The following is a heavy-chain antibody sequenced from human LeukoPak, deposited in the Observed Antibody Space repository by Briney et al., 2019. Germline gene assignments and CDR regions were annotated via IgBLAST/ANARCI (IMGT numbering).Heavy chain of an antibody. V-gene: IGHV3-7*01. CDR3: ARHQMDTGYRPFDI. CDR2: IKDDGSER. J-gene: IGHJ3*02. CDR1: GFTITTYW. D-gene: IGHD5-24*01. Sequence: GESLRLSCAASGFTITTYWMTWVRQAPGKGLEWVAKIKDDGSERSYVDSVKGQFTISRDNARNLLYLQMNSLRVEDTAVYFCARHQMDTGYRPFDIWGQGRMVTVSS.